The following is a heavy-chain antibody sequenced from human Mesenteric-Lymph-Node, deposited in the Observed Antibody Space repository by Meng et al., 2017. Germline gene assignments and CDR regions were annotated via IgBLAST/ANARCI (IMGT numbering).Heavy chain of an antibody. V-gene: IGHV3-30*04. Sequence: GESLKISCTASGFTFSNYAMHWVRQAPGKGLEWVAVISHEGSLKYYADSVKGRFTISRDDSKNTLYLQMNSLRGEDMAVYYCAGGFFFYGEIDYWGQGTLVTVSS. J-gene: IGHJ4*02. CDR3: AGGFFFYGEIDY. CDR2: ISHEGSLK. D-gene: IGHD4-17*01. CDR1: GFTFSNYA.